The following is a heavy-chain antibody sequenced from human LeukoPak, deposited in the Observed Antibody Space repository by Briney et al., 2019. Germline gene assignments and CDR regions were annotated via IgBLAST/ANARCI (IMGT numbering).Heavy chain of an antibody. Sequence: GGSLRLSCAASGFTFSGSALHWVRQASGKGLEWVGRIRSTANGYAAAYAASVKGRFTISRDDSKNTAYLQMNSLKTEDTAVYYCTGNYYGSGSYADFDYWGQGTLVTVSS. J-gene: IGHJ4*02. D-gene: IGHD3-10*01. CDR2: IRSTANGYAA. V-gene: IGHV3-73*01. CDR3: TGNYYGSGSYADFDY. CDR1: GFTFSGSA.